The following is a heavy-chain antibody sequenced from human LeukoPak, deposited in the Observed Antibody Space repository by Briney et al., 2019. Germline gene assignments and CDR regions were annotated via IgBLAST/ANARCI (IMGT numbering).Heavy chain of an antibody. J-gene: IGHJ6*03. Sequence: SETLSLTCTVSGGSISSYYWSWIRQPAGKGLEWIGRIYTSGSTNYNPSLKSRVTMSVDTSKNQFSLKLSSVTAADTAVYYCARLGSGYDYWGYYYYYMDVWGKGTTVTVSS. CDR1: GGSISSYY. D-gene: IGHD5-12*01. V-gene: IGHV4-4*07. CDR3: ARLGSGYDYWGYYYYYMDV. CDR2: IYTSGST.